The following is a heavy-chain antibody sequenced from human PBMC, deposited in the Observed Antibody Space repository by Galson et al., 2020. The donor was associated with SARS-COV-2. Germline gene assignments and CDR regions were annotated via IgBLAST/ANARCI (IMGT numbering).Heavy chain of an antibody. Sequence: TGGSLRLSCAASGFHFSTTWMSWVRQAPGKGLDWLGRIKSKRDGGTIDYAAPVTGRFTTTREDSQSTVYLQMNSLKNEDTAVYYCTTGPRDWGQGNLVTVSS. CDR2: IKSKRDGGTI. V-gene: IGHV3-15*01. J-gene: IGHJ4*02. CDR3: TTGPRD. CDR1: GFHFSTTW.